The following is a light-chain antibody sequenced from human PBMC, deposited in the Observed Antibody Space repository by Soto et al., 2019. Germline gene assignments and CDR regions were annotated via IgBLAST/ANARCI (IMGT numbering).Light chain of an antibody. CDR2: DVI. V-gene: IGLV2-8*01. Sequence: QSVLTQPPSASGALGQSVTISCTGTSSDVGGYNHVSWYQQHPGKAPKLLIYDVIHRPSGVPDRFSGSKSGNTASLTVSGLQADEEVDYYCSSYAGSNSLIFGTGTKLTVL. CDR3: SSYAGSNSLI. CDR1: SSDVGGYNH. J-gene: IGLJ1*01.